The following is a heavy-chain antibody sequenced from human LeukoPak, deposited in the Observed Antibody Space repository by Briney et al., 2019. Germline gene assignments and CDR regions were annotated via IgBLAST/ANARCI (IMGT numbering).Heavy chain of an antibody. D-gene: IGHD3-22*01. J-gene: IGHJ4*02. CDR2: INWNTDDI. Sequence: PGRSLRLSCVTSGFNFRDYALHWVRQAPGKGLEWVSGINWNTDDIGYADSVKGRFTISRDNAKNSVSLQMNNLTTEDTALYFCARSFLVRITMIAAPFDYWGPGTLVTVSS. V-gene: IGHV3-9*01. CDR3: ARSFLVRITMIAAPFDY. CDR1: GFNFRDYA.